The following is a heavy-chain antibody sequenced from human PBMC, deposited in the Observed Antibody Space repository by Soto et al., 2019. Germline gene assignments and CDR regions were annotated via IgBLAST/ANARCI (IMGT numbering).Heavy chain of an antibody. V-gene: IGHV3-23*01. D-gene: IGHD2-2*01. CDR3: AKGTYCSSTSCYPTKFDY. Sequence: WGSLRLSCAASGFAFNSYAMSWVRQAPGKGLEWVSAISGSGGSTYYADSVKGRFTISIDNFKNTLYLQMNSLRAEDTAVYYCAKGTYCSSTSCYPTKFDYWGQGTLVTVSS. J-gene: IGHJ4*02. CDR2: ISGSGGST. CDR1: GFAFNSYA.